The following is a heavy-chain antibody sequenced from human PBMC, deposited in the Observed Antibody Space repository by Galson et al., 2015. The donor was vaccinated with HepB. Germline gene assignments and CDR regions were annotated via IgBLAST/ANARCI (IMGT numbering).Heavy chain of an antibody. D-gene: IGHD2-21*02. CDR1: GFTFSRYW. Sequence: SLRLSCAASGFTFSRYWMTWVRQAPGKGLEWVANINQDGSEKDYVDSVKGRFTISRDNAKNSLYLQMNSLRAEDTALYYCAKEAYCGGDCYPEGGMDVWGQGTTVTVSS. CDR2: INQDGSEK. CDR3: AKEAYCGGDCYPEGGMDV. J-gene: IGHJ6*02. V-gene: IGHV3-7*03.